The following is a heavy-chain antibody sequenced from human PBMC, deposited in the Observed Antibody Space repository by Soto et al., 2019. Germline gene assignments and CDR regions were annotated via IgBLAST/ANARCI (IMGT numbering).Heavy chain of an antibody. J-gene: IGHJ5*02. CDR3: TRRDCSGGSCVFFDP. Sequence: KSPAASVKVSCKASGYTFTNYYMHWVRQAPGQGLEWMGIINPSGGSTSYAQKFQGRVTMTRDTSTSTVYMELSSLRSEDTAVYYCTRRDCSGGSCVFFDPWGQGTLVTVSS. V-gene: IGHV1-46*03. CDR2: INPSGGST. CDR1: GYTFTNYY. D-gene: IGHD2-15*01.